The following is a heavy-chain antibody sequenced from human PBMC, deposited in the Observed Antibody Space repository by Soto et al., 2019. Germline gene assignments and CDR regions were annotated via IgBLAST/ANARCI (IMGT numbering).Heavy chain of an antibody. CDR2: IWYDGSNK. CDR3: ARWSTVLAARQHWFDP. Sequence: GGSLRLSCAASGFTFSSYGMHWVRQAPGKGLEWVAVIWYDGSNKYYGDSVKGRFTISRDNSKNTLYLQMNSLRAEDTAVYYCARWSTVLAARQHWFDPWGQGTLLTVSS. CDR1: GFTFSSYG. V-gene: IGHV3-33*01. J-gene: IGHJ5*02. D-gene: IGHD1-26*01.